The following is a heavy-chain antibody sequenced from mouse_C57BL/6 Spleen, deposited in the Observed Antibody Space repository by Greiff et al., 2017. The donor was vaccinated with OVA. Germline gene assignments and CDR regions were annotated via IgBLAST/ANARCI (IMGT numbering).Heavy chain of an antibody. CDR2: INPNNGGT. V-gene: IGHV1-26*01. CDR1: GYTFTDYY. Sequence: EVKLQQSGPELVKPGASVKISCKASGYTFTDYYMNWVKQSHGKSLEWIGDINPNNGGTSYNQKFKGKATLTVDKSSSTAYMELRSLTSEDSAFYYCARSGTTVVYDTAWFAYWGQGTLVTVSA. J-gene: IGHJ3*01. D-gene: IGHD1-1*01. CDR3: ARSGTTVVYDTAWFAY.